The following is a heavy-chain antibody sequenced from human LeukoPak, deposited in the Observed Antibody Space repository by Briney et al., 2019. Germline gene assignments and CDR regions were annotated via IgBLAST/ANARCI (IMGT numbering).Heavy chain of an antibody. CDR2: IWFDGSNK. Sequence: GRTLRLSCAASGFTFSSYGMHWVRQAPGKGVEGVAVIWFDGSNKYYADSVKGRFTISRDNSKNTLYLQMNSLRDEDTAVYYCARDRRDCINYYKDFYSWGPGNLVTVSS. CDR1: GFTFSSYG. D-gene: IGHD3-10*01. CDR3: ARDRRDCINYYKDFYS. V-gene: IGHV3-33*01. J-gene: IGHJ5*01.